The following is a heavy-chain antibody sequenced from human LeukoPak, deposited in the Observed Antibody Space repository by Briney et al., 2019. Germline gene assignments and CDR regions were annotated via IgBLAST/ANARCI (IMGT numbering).Heavy chain of an antibody. CDR3: ARANPSYYFDY. CDR2: IKQDGSEK. Sequence: GGSLRLSCAASGFTFSSFWMTWVRQAPGKGLEWAANIKQDGSEKYYVDSVKGRFTISRDNAKNSLYLQMNSLRAEDTAVYYCARANPSYYFDYWGQGTLVTVSS. J-gene: IGHJ4*02. V-gene: IGHV3-7*01. CDR1: GFTFSSFW. D-gene: IGHD1-14*01.